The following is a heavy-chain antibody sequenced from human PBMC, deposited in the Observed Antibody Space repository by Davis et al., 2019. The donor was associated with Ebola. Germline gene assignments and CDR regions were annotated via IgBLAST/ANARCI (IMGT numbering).Heavy chain of an antibody. J-gene: IGHJ6*03. CDR2: IIPILGIA. CDR3: ARVRDFWSGYYRGSYYYYYMDV. CDR1: GGTFSSYA. D-gene: IGHD3-3*01. V-gene: IGHV1-69*10. Sequence: SVKVSCKASGGTFSSYAISWVRQAPGQGLEWMGGIIPILGIANYAQKFQGRVTITADKSTSTAYMGLSSLRSEDTAVYYCARVRDFWSGYYRGSYYYYYMDVWGKGTTVTVSS.